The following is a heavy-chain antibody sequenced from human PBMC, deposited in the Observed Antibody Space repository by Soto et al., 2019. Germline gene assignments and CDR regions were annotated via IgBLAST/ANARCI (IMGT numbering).Heavy chain of an antibody. J-gene: IGHJ4*02. D-gene: IGHD3-22*01. Sequence: QMQLQESGPGLVKPSETLSLTCTVSGGSISSSSYYWGWIRQPPGQGLEWLGTIYSLGNTYYNPSLESRVTISVDKSKSQLFLKLSSVTAPDTAVYYCARHIYDSSGYYYAYWGQGTLVTVSS. CDR3: ARHIYDSSGYYYAY. CDR2: IYSLGNT. CDR1: GGSISSSSYY. V-gene: IGHV4-39*01.